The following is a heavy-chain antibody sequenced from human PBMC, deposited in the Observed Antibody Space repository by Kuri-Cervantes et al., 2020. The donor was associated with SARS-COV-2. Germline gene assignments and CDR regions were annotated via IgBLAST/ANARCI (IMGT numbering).Heavy chain of an antibody. CDR3: ARTASTVTTNPYRYYFDY. V-gene: IGHV4-34*01. CDR2: INHSGST. Sequence: SQTLSLTCAVYGGSFSGYYWSWIRQPPGKGLEWMGEINHSGSTNYNPSLKSRVTISVDTSKNQFSLKLSSVTAADTAVYYCARTASTVTTNPYRYYFDYWGQGTLVTVSS. CDR1: GGSFSGYY. J-gene: IGHJ4*02. D-gene: IGHD4-11*01.